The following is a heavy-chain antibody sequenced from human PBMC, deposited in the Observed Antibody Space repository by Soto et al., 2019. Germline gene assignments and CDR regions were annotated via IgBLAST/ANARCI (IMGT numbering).Heavy chain of an antibody. V-gene: IGHV3-48*02. CDR3: ARPYSNRWSIFYGLDV. CDR1: GFTFSTYS. CDR2: ISSSSDII. D-gene: IGHD6-13*01. Sequence: EVQLVESGGRLVQPGGSLRLSCVASGFTFSTYSMNWVRQAPGKGLEWISYISSSSDIIYYADSVKGRFTISRDNAKNSLSLQMNSLRDEGTAVYYCARPYSNRWSIFYGLDVWGQGTTVTVSS. J-gene: IGHJ6*02.